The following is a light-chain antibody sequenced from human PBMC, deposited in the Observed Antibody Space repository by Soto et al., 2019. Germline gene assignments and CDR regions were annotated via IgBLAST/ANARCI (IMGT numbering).Light chain of an antibody. CDR3: SSYTSRSGVLV. V-gene: IGLV2-14*01. CDR1: MRDVGGFYY. Sequence: QSVLTQPASVSGSAGQSITISCSGTMRDVGGFYYVSWYQQHPGKAPKLMIYEVSNRPSGVSDRFSASKSGNTASLTISGLQAEDEGDYYCSSYTSRSGVLVFGGGTKLTVL. CDR2: EVS. J-gene: IGLJ2*01.